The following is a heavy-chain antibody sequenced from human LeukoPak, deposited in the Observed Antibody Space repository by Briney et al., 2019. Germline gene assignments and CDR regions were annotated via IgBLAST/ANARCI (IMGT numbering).Heavy chain of an antibody. V-gene: IGHV4-4*07. D-gene: IGHD2-2*01. CDR3: AGVSCIDSSCSSWYFDY. CDR2: IYTSGGTNYNPSL. Sequence: SETLSLTCTVSGASVSIYYWSWIRQPAGKGLEWIGRIYTSGGTNYNPSLNYNPSLKRRVTMSVDTSKNQFSLKLSSVTAADTAIYHCAGVSCIDSSCSSWYFDYWGQGTLVTVSS. J-gene: IGHJ4*02. CDR1: GASVSIYY.